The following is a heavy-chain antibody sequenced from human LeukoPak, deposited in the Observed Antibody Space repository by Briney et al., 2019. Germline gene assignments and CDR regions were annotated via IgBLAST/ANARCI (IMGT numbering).Heavy chain of an antibody. Sequence: PSETLSLTCTVSGGSISSYYWSWIRQPPGKGLEWIGYIYYSGSTNYNPSLKSRVTISVDTSKAQFSLKLSSVTAADTAVYYCARLLSTVWPNYYYYYAMDVWGQGTTVTVSS. D-gene: IGHD5/OR15-5a*01. CDR3: ARLLSTVWPNYYYYYAMDV. CDR2: IYYSGST. J-gene: IGHJ6*02. V-gene: IGHV4-59*08. CDR1: GGSISSYY.